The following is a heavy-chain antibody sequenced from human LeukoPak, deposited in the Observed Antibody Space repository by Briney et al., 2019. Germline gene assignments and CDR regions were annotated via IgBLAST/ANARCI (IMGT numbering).Heavy chain of an antibody. Sequence: GGSLRLSCAASGFTFSSYVMSWVRQPPGKGLEWVSGISGSDDSTYYADSVKVRFSISRDNSKNTLYLQMSSLRAEDTAVYYCAKVWSHGFDIWGQGTMVTVSS. D-gene: IGHD3-16*01. CDR3: AKVWSHGFDI. V-gene: IGHV3-23*01. CDR2: ISGSDDST. CDR1: GFTFSSYV. J-gene: IGHJ3*02.